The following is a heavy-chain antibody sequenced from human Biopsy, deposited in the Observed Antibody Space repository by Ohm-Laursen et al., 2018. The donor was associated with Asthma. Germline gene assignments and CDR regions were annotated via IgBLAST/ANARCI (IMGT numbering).Heavy chain of an antibody. CDR3: ARGDSSNWSHYYFDY. V-gene: IGHV3-53*01. Sequence: SLRLSCKASGFAVSRDHMFWVRQAPGKGLEWVSVIYSGGTSHTADSVRGRFTISRDYSKNTLYLQMHSLRAEDTAVYYCARGDSSNWSHYYFDYWGQGTLVTVSS. CDR1: GFAVSRDH. J-gene: IGHJ4*02. D-gene: IGHD3-22*01. CDR2: IYSGGTS.